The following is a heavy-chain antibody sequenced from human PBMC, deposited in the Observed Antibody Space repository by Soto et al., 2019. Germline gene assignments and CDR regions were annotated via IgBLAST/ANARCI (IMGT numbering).Heavy chain of an antibody. J-gene: IGHJ4*02. CDR3: ARMIADRDVSFDS. CDR2: IDWDDDK. D-gene: IGHD6-6*01. CDR1: GFSLSTSGMC. Sequence: SGPTLVNPTQTLTLTCTFSGFSLSTSGMCVIWIRQPPGKALEWLALIDWDDDKYYSTSLKTRLTIAKDTSKNQVVLTMTNMDPLDTAMYYCARMIADRDVSFDSWGEGTLVTVSS. V-gene: IGHV2-70*01.